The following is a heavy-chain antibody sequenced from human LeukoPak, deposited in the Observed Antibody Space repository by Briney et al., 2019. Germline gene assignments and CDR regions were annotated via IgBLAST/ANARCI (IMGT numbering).Heavy chain of an antibody. CDR1: GFTFSSYG. CDR3: AKDLYSSGWYRVNYYYYGMDV. CDR2: ISYDGSNK. Sequence: GRSLRLSCAASGFTFSSYGMHWVRQAPGKGLEWVAVISYDGSNKYYADSVKGRFTISRDNSKNTLYLQMNSLRAEDTAVYYCAKDLYSSGWYRVNYYYYGMDVWAKGPRSPSP. J-gene: IGHJ6*02. V-gene: IGHV3-30*18. D-gene: IGHD6-19*01.